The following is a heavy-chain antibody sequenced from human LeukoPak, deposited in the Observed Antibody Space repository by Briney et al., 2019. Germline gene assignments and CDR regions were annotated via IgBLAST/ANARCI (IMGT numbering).Heavy chain of an antibody. Sequence: GGSLRLSCAASGFTFSSYAMNWVRQAPGKGLEWVSVIYGGGNIYYADSVKGRFTISRDNSKNTLYLQMNSLRAEDTAVYYCARGAGYNYPYYFDYWGQGTLVTVSS. D-gene: IGHD5-24*01. CDR3: ARGAGYNYPYYFDY. CDR1: GFTFSSYA. V-gene: IGHV3-53*01. CDR2: IYGGGNI. J-gene: IGHJ4*02.